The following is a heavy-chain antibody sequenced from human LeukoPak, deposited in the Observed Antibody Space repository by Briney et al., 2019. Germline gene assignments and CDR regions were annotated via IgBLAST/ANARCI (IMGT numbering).Heavy chain of an antibody. CDR1: GYTFTSYY. V-gene: IGHV1-46*01. Sequence: ASVKVSCKASGYTFTSYYMHWVRQAPGQGLEWMGIINPSGGSTSYAQKFQGRVTMTRDMSTSTVYMELSSLKASDTAMYYCARLLYRYYDSSGYHLHGAFDIWGQGTMVTVSS. CDR2: INPSGGST. CDR3: ARLLYRYYDSSGYHLHGAFDI. D-gene: IGHD3-22*01. J-gene: IGHJ3*02.